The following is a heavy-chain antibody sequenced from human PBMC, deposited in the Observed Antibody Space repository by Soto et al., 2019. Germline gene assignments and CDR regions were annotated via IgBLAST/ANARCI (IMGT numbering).Heavy chain of an antibody. J-gene: IGHJ2*01. CDR1: GVSIRSRNFS. V-gene: IGHV4-30-2*01. D-gene: IGHD3-3*01. CDR3: ARVKVGDLFRFNWFFDL. Sequence: SDTLSVTCTVSGVSIRSRNFSLPWNRQPPGKGLEWIAYIFHTGSTFYNSSLKPRVSISVDRSKNQFSLKLKSVTETDTAVYYCARVKVGDLFRFNWFFDLWGRGTLVTVSS. CDR2: IFHTGST.